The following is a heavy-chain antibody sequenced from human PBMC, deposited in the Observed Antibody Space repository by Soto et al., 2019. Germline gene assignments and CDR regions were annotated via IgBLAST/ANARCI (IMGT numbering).Heavy chain of an antibody. CDR2: ISGSGSVT. D-gene: IGHD6-13*01. Sequence: GGSLTLSCGASGFIFRNYGLSWVRQAPGKGLEWVSDISGSGSVTNYADSVKGRFTISRDNSNNTLSLQMDSLRAEDTAVYYCAKGGVAAARGYFDHWGQGTRVTVSS. CDR3: AKGGVAAARGYFDH. V-gene: IGHV3-23*01. J-gene: IGHJ4*02. CDR1: GFIFRNYG.